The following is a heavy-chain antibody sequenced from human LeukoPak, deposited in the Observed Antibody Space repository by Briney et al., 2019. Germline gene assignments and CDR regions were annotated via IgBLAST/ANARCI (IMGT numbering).Heavy chain of an antibody. CDR1: GGSFSGYY. Sequence: SETVSLTCADYGGSFSGYYWSWIRQPPGKGLEWIGEINHSGSTNYNPSLKSRVTISVDTSKNQFSLKLSSVTAADTAVYYCARGRRSLVVVPAAAGFGPWGQGTLVTVSS. CDR3: ARGRRSLVVVPAAAGFGP. V-gene: IGHV4-34*01. J-gene: IGHJ5*02. CDR2: INHSGST. D-gene: IGHD2-2*01.